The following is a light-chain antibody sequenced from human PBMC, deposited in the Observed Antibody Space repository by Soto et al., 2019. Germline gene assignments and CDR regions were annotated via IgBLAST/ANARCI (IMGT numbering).Light chain of an antibody. CDR1: QSISSW. CDR3: LQYNSYSQT. J-gene: IGKJ1*01. CDR2: DAS. Sequence: DIQMTQSPSTLSASVGDRVTITCRASQSISSWLAWYQHKPGRAPKLLIFDASSLESGAPSRFSGIGSGTEFTLTISSLQPDDFATYYCLQYNSYSQTFGQGTKVEIK. V-gene: IGKV1-5*01.